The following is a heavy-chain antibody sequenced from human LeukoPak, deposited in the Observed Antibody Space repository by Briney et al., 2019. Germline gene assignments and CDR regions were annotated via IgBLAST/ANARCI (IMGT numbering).Heavy chain of an antibody. Sequence: GGSLRLSCAASGFTFSSYAMSWVRQAPGKGLEWVSAISGSGGSTYYADSVKGRFTISRDNSKNTLYLQMNSLRAEDTAVYYCAKESIPYSYDIGLGAFDIWGQGTMVTVSS. CDR1: GFTFSSYA. CDR2: ISGSGGST. D-gene: IGHD5-18*01. V-gene: IGHV3-23*01. J-gene: IGHJ3*02. CDR3: AKESIPYSYDIGLGAFDI.